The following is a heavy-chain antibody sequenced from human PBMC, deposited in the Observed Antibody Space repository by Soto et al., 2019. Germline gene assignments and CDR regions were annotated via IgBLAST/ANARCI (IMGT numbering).Heavy chain of an antibody. J-gene: IGHJ6*02. D-gene: IGHD2-2*02. V-gene: IGHV1-2*04. Sequence: ASVKVSCKASGYSFTDYHIHWVRQAPGQGLEWLGRINPKSGGTSTAQKFQGWVTMTTDTSISTASMELTRLTSDDTAIYYCARVRIVVVPAAIGDYYYYGMDVWGQGTTVTVSS. CDR1: GYSFTDYH. CDR3: ARVRIVVVPAAIGDYYYYGMDV. CDR2: INPKSGGT.